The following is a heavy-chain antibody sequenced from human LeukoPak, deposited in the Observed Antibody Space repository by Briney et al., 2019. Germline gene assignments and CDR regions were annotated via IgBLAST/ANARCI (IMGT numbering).Heavy chain of an antibody. Sequence: GGSLRLSCAASGFTFSRYEMNWVRPAPGKGLEWFSYISRSGDTIYFADSVKGRFTISRDNAKNSLYLQMSSLRAEDTAVYYCARDYASDYWGQGTLVTVSS. D-gene: IGHD3-10*01. CDR2: ISRSGDTI. J-gene: IGHJ4*02. V-gene: IGHV3-48*03. CDR1: GFTFSRYE. CDR3: ARDYASDY.